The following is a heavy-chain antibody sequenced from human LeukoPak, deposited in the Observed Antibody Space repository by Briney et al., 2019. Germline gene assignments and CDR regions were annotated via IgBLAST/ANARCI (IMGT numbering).Heavy chain of an antibody. D-gene: IGHD2-2*01. CDR1: GYTFTSYG. CDR3: ARDEFDLDRSSTSCYPPSSFDY. CDR2: ISAYNGNT. J-gene: IGHJ4*02. Sequence: ASVKVSCKASGYTFTSYGISWVRQAPGQGLEWMGWISAYNGNTNYAQKLQGRVTMTTDTSTSTAYMELRSLRSDDTAVYYCARDEFDLDRSSTSCYPPSSFDYWGQGTLVTVSS. V-gene: IGHV1-18*01.